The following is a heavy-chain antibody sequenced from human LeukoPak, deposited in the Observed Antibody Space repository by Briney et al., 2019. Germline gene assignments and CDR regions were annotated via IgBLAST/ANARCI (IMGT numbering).Heavy chain of an antibody. J-gene: IGHJ4*02. D-gene: IGHD6-13*01. V-gene: IGHV3-48*03. Sequence: GGSLRLSCAASGFTFSSYWMNWVRQAPGKGLEWVSYISSSGSTIYYADSVKGRFTISRDNAKNSLYLQMNSLRAEDTAVYYCARGGTLTSSWYDFDYWGQGTLVTVSS. CDR2: ISSSGSTI. CDR3: ARGGTLTSSWYDFDY. CDR1: GFTFSSYW.